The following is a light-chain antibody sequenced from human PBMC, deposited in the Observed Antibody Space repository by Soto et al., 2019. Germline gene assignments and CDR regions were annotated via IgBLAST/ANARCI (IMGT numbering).Light chain of an antibody. CDR1: QSISTW. CDR3: QQYNSFRA. Sequence: DIQMTQSPSTLYASVGDRVIITCRASQSISTWLAWHQQKPGKAPKLLISKASSLESGVPSRFSGSGSGTEFTLTISSLQPDDFATYYCQQYNSFRAFGQGTKVDIK. CDR2: KAS. J-gene: IGKJ1*01. V-gene: IGKV1-5*03.